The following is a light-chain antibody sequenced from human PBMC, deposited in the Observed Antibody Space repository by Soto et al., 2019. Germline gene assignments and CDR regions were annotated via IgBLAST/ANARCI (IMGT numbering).Light chain of an antibody. CDR2: EVN. Sequence: QSALTQPPSASGSPGQSVTISCTGTSSDVGAHNYVSWYQQHPGKAPKLMIYEVNKRPSGVPDRFSGSKSGNTASLTVSGLQADDEADYYCISYAGSAYVVIGGGTKLTVL. J-gene: IGLJ2*01. CDR1: SSDVGAHNY. CDR3: ISYAGSAYVV. V-gene: IGLV2-8*01.